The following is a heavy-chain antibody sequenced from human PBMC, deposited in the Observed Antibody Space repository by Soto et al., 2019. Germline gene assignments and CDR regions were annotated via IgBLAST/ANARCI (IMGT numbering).Heavy chain of an antibody. J-gene: IGHJ4*02. D-gene: IGHD6-19*01. CDR1: GFTFSSYG. Sequence: GGSLRLSCVASGFTFSSYGMHWVRQAPGKGLEWLAVIWYDCSIKYYADSVKVRFTISRDDSKNTLYLQMDSLRVEDSAIYYCPRAFSPGVAGRLFDFWGLGTPVTVSS. V-gene: IGHV3-33*08. CDR2: IWYDCSIK. CDR3: PRAFSPGVAGRLFDF.